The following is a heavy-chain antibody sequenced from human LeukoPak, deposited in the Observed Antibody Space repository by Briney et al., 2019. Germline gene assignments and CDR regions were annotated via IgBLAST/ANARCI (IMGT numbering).Heavy chain of an antibody. V-gene: IGHV4-59*01. CDR3: ARVESSYFGSGRKYFDH. CDR2: ISCSGGT. Sequence: SETLSLTCTVSAGSISTYYWTWIRQPSGKGLEWIGYISCSGGTNYNPSLKSRVTISVDTSKNQLSLNLSSVTAADTAVYYCARVESSYFGSGRKYFDHWGQGTLVTVSS. CDR1: AGSISTYY. J-gene: IGHJ4*02. D-gene: IGHD3-10*01.